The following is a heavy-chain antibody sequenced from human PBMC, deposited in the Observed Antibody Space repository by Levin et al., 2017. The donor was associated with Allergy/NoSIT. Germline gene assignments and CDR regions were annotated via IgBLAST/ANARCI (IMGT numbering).Heavy chain of an antibody. CDR1: GYTFTSYA. J-gene: IGHJ3*02. D-gene: IGHD2-15*01. V-gene: IGHV7-4-1*02. CDR2: INTNTGNP. CDR3: ARQRLPRWDIVMVVAATDAFDI. Sequence: ASVKVSCKASGYTFTSYAMNWVRQAPGQGLEWMGWINTNTGNPTYAQGFTGRFVFSLDTSVSTAYLQISSLKAEDTAVYYCARQRLPRWDIVMVVAATDAFDIWGQGTMVTVSS.